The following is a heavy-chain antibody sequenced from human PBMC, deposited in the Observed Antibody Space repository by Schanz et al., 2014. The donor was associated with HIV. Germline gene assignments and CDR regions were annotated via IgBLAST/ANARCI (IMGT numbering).Heavy chain of an antibody. CDR3: ARGSGPYYYYYGMAV. CDR2: ISYDGSNE. Sequence: QVQLVESGGGLVQPGGSLRLSCVASGFTFSTYAMSWVRQAPGKGLEWVAVISYDGSNEYYADSVKGRFTISRDNSKNTLYLQMNSLRADDTAVYYCARGSGPYYYYYGMAVWGQGTTVTVSS. CDR1: GFTFSTYA. D-gene: IGHD3-10*01. V-gene: IGHV3-30-3*01. J-gene: IGHJ6*02.